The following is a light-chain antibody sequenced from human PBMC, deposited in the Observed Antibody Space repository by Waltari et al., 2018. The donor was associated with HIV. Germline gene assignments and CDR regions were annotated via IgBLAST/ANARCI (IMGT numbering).Light chain of an antibody. V-gene: IGKV3-20*01. CDR2: DTS. Sequence: IALSQSPGTVSLSPGGRATLSCRASQNINNNHLAWYHQKFGQAPRLLIYDTSNRAPGIPDTFRGSGFGTDFSLTIGRVEPEDFGVYYCQQYGSGYTFGQGTRLDI. CDR1: QNINNNH. CDR3: QQYGSGYT. J-gene: IGKJ2*01.